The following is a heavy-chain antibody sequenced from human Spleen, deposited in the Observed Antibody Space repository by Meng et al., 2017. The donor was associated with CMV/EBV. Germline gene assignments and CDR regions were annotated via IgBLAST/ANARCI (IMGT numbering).Heavy chain of an antibody. CDR2: ISVSGRTT. V-gene: IGHV3-23*01. CDR1: GFTFSSYA. J-gene: IGHJ4*02. CDR3: AKGNSGYNYGCLDY. D-gene: IGHD5-18*01. Sequence: GGSLRLSCAASGFTFSSYAMSWVRQAPGKGLEWVSSISVSGRTTEYADSVKGRFTISRDNSENTVYLQMNSLRPEDTAVYYCAKGNSGYNYGCLDYWGQGTLVTVSS.